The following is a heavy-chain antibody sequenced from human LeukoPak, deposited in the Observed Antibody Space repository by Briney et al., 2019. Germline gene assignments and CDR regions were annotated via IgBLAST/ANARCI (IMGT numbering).Heavy chain of an antibody. V-gene: IGHV3-23*01. D-gene: IGHD1-14*01. J-gene: IGHJ4*02. CDR1: GFTFSSYA. CDR3: ASKPYPTFDY. CDR2: ISGSGGST. Sequence: GRSLRLSCAASGFTFSSYAMSWVRQAPGKGLEWVSVISGSGGSTYYADSVKGRFTISRDISKNTLYLQMNSLRAEDTAVYYCASKPYPTFDYWGQGTLVTVSS.